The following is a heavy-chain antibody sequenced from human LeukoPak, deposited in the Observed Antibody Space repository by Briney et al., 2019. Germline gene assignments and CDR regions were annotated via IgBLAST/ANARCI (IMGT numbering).Heavy chain of an antibody. CDR2: ISGSGGST. Sequence: QSGGSLRLSCAASGFTFSSYAMNWVRQAPGKGLEWVSGISGSGGSTYYADSVKGRFTISRDNSKNTLYLQMNSLRAEDTAVYYCARGAYPDCTTITCSQYFQNWGRGTLVAVSS. V-gene: IGHV3-23*01. CDR1: GFTFSSYA. CDR3: ARGAYPDCTTITCSQYFQN. D-gene: IGHD2-8*01. J-gene: IGHJ1*01.